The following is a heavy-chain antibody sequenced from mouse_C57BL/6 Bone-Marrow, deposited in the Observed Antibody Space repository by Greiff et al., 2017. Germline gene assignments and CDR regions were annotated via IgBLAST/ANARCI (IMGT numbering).Heavy chain of an antibody. CDR1: GYTFTNYW. CDR3: ARRLPHYYAMDY. V-gene: IGHV1-63*01. J-gene: IGHJ4*01. D-gene: IGHD3-2*02. CDR2: IYPGGGYT. Sequence: QVQLKQSGAELVRPGTSVKMSCKASGYTFTNYWIGWAKQRPGHGLEWIGDIYPGGGYTNYNEKFKGKATLTADKSSSTAYMQFSSLTSEASAIYYCARRLPHYYAMDYWGKGTSVTVSS.